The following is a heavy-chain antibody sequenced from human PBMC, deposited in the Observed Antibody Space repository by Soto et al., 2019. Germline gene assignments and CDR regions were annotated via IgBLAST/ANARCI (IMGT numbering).Heavy chain of an antibody. Sequence: PGGSLRLSCAASGFTFSSYGMHWVRQAPGKGLEWVAVISYDGSNKYYADSVKGRFTISRDNSKNTLYLQMNSLRAEDTAVYYCAKDLYYYDSSGYYYLAYWGQGTLVTVSS. CDR2: ISYDGSNK. V-gene: IGHV3-30*18. J-gene: IGHJ4*02. CDR3: AKDLYYYDSSGYYYLAY. D-gene: IGHD3-22*01. CDR1: GFTFSSYG.